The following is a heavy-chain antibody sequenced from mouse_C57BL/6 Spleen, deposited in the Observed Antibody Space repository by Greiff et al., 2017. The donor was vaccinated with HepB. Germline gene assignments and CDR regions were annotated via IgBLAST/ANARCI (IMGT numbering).Heavy chain of an antibody. CDR3: ARVFFYDYDGFAY. Sequence: EVQLQESGGGLVKPGGSLKLSCAASGFTFSDYGMHWVRQAPEKGLEWVAYISSGSSTIYYADTVKGRFTISRDNAKNTLFLQMTSLRSEDTAMYDCARVFFYDYDGFAYWGQGTLVTVSA. CDR1: GFTFSDYG. D-gene: IGHD2-4*01. V-gene: IGHV5-17*01. J-gene: IGHJ3*01. CDR2: ISSGSSTI.